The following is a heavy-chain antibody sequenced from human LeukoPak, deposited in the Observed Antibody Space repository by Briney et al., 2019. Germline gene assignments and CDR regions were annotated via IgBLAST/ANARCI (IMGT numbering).Heavy chain of an antibody. CDR2: IYYSGST. CDR3: ARRYRVGAFDI. CDR1: GGSISSGGYY. J-gene: IGHJ3*02. Sequence: SETLSLTCTVSGGSISSGGYYWSWIRQPPGKGLEWIGSIYYSGSTYYNPSLKSRVTISVDTSKNQFSLNLTAVTAADTAVYYCARRYRVGAFDIWGQGTMVTVSS. D-gene: IGHD5-12*01. V-gene: IGHV4-39*01.